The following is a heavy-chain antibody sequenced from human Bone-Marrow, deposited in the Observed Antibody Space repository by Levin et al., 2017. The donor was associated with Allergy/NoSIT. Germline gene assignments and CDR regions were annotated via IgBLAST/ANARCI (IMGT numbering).Heavy chain of an antibody. Sequence: SLKISCAASGFTFGDYPMHWVRQAPGKGLEWVSGVNWNSDSIGYADFVKGRFTISRDNAKNSLYLQMNSLRPEDTALYYCAKGSNDVVTTGALRIWGQGTVVTVSS. D-gene: IGHD6-13*01. CDR2: VNWNSDSI. CDR1: GFTFGDYP. V-gene: IGHV3-9*01. J-gene: IGHJ3*02. CDR3: AKGSNDVVTTGALRI.